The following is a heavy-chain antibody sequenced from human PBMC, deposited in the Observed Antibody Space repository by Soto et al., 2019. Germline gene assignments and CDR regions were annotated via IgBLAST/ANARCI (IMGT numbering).Heavy chain of an antibody. J-gene: IGHJ5*02. CDR2: ISAYDGNT. Sequence: ASVKVSCKASGYTFTSYGIGWVRQAPGQGLEWMGWISAYDGNTNYAQKLQGRVTMTTDTSTSTAYMELRSLRSDDTAVYYCARDGSQAARGWFDPWGQGTLVTVSS. D-gene: IGHD6-6*01. V-gene: IGHV1-18*04. CDR1: GYTFTSYG. CDR3: ARDGSQAARGWFDP.